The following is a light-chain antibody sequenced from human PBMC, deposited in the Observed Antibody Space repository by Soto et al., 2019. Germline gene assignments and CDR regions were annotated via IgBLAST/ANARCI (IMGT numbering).Light chain of an antibody. CDR1: SSDVGAYNY. Sequence: QSVLTQPASVSGSPGQSITISCTGTSSDVGAYNYVSWYQQHPGKAPKLMIYEVNNRPSGVSNRFSGSKSGNTASLTISGLQAADEADYYCSSFTGSDTLYVFGTGTKLTVL. J-gene: IGLJ1*01. V-gene: IGLV2-14*01. CDR3: SSFTGSDTLYV. CDR2: EVN.